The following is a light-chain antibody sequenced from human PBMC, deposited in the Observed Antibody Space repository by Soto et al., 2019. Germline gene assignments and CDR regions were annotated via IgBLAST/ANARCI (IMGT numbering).Light chain of an antibody. J-gene: IGKJ4*01. CDR1: QSISSY. CDR2: AAS. Sequence: DIQMTQSPSSLSASVGDRVTITCRASQSISSYLNWYQQKPGKAPKLLIYAASSLQSGDPSRFSGSGPGTDFTLTISSLQPEDFATYYCQQSYSTPLTFGGGTKVEIK. V-gene: IGKV1-39*01. CDR3: QQSYSTPLT.